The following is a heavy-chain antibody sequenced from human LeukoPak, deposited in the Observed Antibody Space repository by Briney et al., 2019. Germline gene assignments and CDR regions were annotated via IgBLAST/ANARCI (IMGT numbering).Heavy chain of an antibody. Sequence: GGSLRVSCAASGFTFSSYGMHWARQAPGKGLGWVAFIRYDGSNKHYADSVKGRFTISRDNSKNTLYLQMNSLRAEDTAVYYCVKGYSYYMDVWGEGTTVTISS. CDR3: VKGYSYYMDV. D-gene: IGHD1-1*01. J-gene: IGHJ6*03. CDR1: GFTFSSYG. CDR2: IRYDGSNK. V-gene: IGHV3-30*02.